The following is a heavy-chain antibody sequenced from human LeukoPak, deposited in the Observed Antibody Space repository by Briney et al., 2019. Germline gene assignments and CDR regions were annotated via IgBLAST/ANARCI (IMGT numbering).Heavy chain of an antibody. Sequence: PWGSLRLSCEVSGFIFSNYGMHWVRQAPGKGLEWVALIWYDGRTKFHADSVKGRFTISRDNSANTLYLQMSSLRVEDTAVYYCAREWGRIAVAGGPGYWGQGALVTVSS. J-gene: IGHJ4*02. D-gene: IGHD6-19*01. CDR3: AREWGRIAVAGGPGY. CDR1: GFIFSNYG. CDR2: IWYDGRTK. V-gene: IGHV3-33*01.